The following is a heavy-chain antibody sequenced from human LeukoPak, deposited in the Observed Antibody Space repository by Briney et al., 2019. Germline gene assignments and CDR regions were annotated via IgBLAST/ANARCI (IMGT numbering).Heavy chain of an antibody. Sequence: GGSLRLSCAASGFTLTMYSMHWVRQAPGKGLEYVSAISANGGDTYYAKSVKGRFTISRDNAKNSMYLQMNSLRVEDTAVYYCARPRQHYYESSGNYEIFNWYFDLWGRGTLVTVSS. CDR2: ISANGGDT. CDR3: ARPRQHYYESSGNYEIFNWYFDL. V-gene: IGHV3-64*01. CDR1: GFTLTMYS. J-gene: IGHJ2*01. D-gene: IGHD3-22*01.